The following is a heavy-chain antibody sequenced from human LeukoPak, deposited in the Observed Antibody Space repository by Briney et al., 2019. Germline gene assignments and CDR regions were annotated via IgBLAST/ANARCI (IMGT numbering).Heavy chain of an antibody. Sequence: GGSLRLSCAASGFTFNTCDMNWVRQAPGKGLEWISAISGSGGNTYYADSVKGRFTISRDNSKNTLYLQMNSLRAEDTAVYYCAKDHSSSSGNWFDPWGQGTLVTVSS. CDR2: ISGSGGNT. CDR1: GFTFNTCD. CDR3: AKDHSSSSGNWFDP. J-gene: IGHJ5*02. D-gene: IGHD6-13*01. V-gene: IGHV3-23*01.